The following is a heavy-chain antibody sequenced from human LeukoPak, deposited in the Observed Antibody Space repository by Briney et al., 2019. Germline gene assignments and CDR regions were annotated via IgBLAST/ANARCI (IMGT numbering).Heavy chain of an antibody. V-gene: IGHV3-48*01. D-gene: IGHD5-12*01. CDR1: RFTFSGYC. CDR2: ISSSGGTI. Sequence: GGSLRLSCTASRFTFSGYCMNWVRQAPGKGLEWVSYISSSGGTIYYADSVKGQFTISRDNAMNSLYLQMNSLRAEDTAVYDCARSRATYAFDIWGQGTMVTVSS. CDR3: ARSRATYAFDI. J-gene: IGHJ3*02.